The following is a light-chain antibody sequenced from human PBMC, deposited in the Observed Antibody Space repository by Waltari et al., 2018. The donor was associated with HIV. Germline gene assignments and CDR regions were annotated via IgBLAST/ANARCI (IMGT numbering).Light chain of an antibody. CDR2: GAS. CDR3: HQYGNTPWT. CDR1: QNISNNH. Sequence: GDRGTLSCRASQNISNNHLAWYHQRPGQAPRLLIFGASTRATGTPDRFTGSGSGTDFALTISRLETEDFAVFYCHQYGNTPWTFGLGTKVEIK. J-gene: IGKJ1*01. V-gene: IGKV3-20*01.